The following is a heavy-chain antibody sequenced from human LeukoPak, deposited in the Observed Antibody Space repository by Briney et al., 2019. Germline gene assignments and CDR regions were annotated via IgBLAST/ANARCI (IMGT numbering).Heavy chain of an antibody. D-gene: IGHD3-9*01. V-gene: IGHV4-4*02. CDR2: IYHSGST. J-gene: IGHJ6*03. CDR1: GGSISSSNW. CDR3: ARGELRYFDWSPKYYYYMDV. Sequence: PSETLSLTCAVSGGSISSSNWWSWVRQPPGKGLEWIGEIYHSGSTNYNPSLKSRVTISVDKSKNQFSLKLSSVTAADTAVYYCARGELRYFDWSPKYYYYMDVWGKGTTVTVSS.